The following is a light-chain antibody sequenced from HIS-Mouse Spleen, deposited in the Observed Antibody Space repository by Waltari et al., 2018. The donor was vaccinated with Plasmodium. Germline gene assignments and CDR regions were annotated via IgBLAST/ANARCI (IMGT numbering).Light chain of an antibody. CDR3: SSYTSSSTLV. Sequence: QSALTQPASVSGSPGQSITISCTGTSSDVGGYNYVSGYQQHPGKAPKLMVAGVSNRPSGVSNRVSGSKSGNTASLTISGLQAEDEADYYCSSYTSSSTLVFGTGTKVTVL. J-gene: IGLJ1*01. CDR1: SSDVGGYNY. CDR2: GVS. V-gene: IGLV2-14*01.